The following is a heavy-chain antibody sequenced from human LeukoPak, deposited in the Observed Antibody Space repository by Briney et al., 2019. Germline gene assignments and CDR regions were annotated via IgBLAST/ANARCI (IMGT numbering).Heavy chain of an antibody. CDR2: IVVGSGNT. CDR3: ARATRVSSYGLYNWFDP. V-gene: IGHV1-58*02. J-gene: IGHJ5*02. D-gene: IGHD5-18*01. Sequence: GASVKVSCKASGFTFTSSAMQWMRQARGQRLEWIGWIVVGSGNTNYAQKFQERVTITRDMSTSTAYMELSRLRSDDTAVYYCARATRVSSYGLYNWFDPWGQGTLVTVSS. CDR1: GFTFTSSA.